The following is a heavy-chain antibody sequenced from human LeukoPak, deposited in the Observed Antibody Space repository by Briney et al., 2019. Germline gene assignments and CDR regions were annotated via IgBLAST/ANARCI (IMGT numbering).Heavy chain of an antibody. D-gene: IGHD3-10*01. V-gene: IGHV4-34*01. J-gene: IGHJ4*02. CDR1: GGSFSGYY. Sequence: SETLSLTCALYGGSFSGYYWSWIRQPPGKGLEWIGEINHSGSTNYNPSLKSRVTISVDTSKNQFSLKLSSVTAADTAVYYCASTHRRFGELLYYFDYWGQGTLVTVSS. CDR3: ASTHRRFGELLYYFDY. CDR2: INHSGST.